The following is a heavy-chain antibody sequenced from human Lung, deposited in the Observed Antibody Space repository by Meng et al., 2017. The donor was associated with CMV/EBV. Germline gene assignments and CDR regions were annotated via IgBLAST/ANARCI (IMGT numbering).Heavy chain of an antibody. J-gene: IGHJ4*02. CDR1: GGSSSSSNW. CDR2: IYHSGST. V-gene: IGHV4-4*02. D-gene: IGHD6-19*01. Sequence: QVRLQHPGPGLVKPSGILALTCAVSGGSSSSSNWWSWVRQPSGKGLEWIGEIYHSGSTNYNPSLKSRVTISVDKSKNQFSLNLSSVTAADTAVYYCARVGQWLPIDYWGQGTLVTVSS. CDR3: ARVGQWLPIDY.